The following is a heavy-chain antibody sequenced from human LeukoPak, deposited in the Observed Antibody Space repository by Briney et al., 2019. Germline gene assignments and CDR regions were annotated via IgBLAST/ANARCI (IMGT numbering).Heavy chain of an antibody. D-gene: IGHD6-13*01. Sequence: GGSLRLSCAASGFTFSSYAMRWVRQAPGKGLEWVSAISGSGGSTYYADSVKGRFTIFRDNSKNTLYLQMNSLRAEDTAVYYCAKDHGSSWYDPFDYWGQGTLVTVSS. V-gene: IGHV3-23*01. J-gene: IGHJ4*02. CDR2: ISGSGGST. CDR3: AKDHGSSWYDPFDY. CDR1: GFTFSSYA.